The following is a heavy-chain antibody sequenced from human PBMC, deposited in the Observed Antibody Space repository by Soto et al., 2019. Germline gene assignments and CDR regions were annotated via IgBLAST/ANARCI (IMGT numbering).Heavy chain of an antibody. CDR1: GYTFTSYG. J-gene: IGHJ4*02. CDR2: ISAYSGNT. CDR3: AREGALAAAGTLGYFDY. V-gene: IGHV1-18*01. D-gene: IGHD6-13*01. Sequence: GASVKVSCKASGYTFTSYGISWVRQAPGQGLEWMGWISAYSGNTNYAQKLQGRVTMTTDTSTSTAYMELRSLRSDDTAVYYCAREGALAAAGTLGYFDYWGQGTLVTVSS.